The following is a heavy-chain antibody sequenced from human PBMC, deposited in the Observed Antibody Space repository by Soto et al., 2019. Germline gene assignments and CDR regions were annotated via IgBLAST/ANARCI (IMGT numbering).Heavy chain of an antibody. D-gene: IGHD4-17*01. Sequence: GESLKISCRGSGYSFPIYWIGWVRQMPGKGLEWMGVIYPGNSDTRYSPSFQGQVTISADKSISTAYLQWSSLKASDTAIYYCARQDGDGQFYFDYWGRGTLVTVSS. V-gene: IGHV5-51*01. CDR3: ARQDGDGQFYFDY. CDR1: GYSFPIYW. CDR2: IYPGNSDT. J-gene: IGHJ4*02.